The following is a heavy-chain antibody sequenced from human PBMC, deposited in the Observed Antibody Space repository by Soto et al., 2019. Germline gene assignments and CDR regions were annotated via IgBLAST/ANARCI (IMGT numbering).Heavy chain of an antibody. Sequence: SETLSLTCTVSGGSISSYYWSWIRQPPGKGLEWIGYIYYSGSTNYNPSLKSRVTISVDTSKNQFSLKLSSVTAADTAVYYCARVAGSSRPNLEYGGQGTLVTVSS. CDR2: IYYSGST. CDR3: ARVAGSSRPNLEY. CDR1: GGSISSYY. V-gene: IGHV4-59*01. J-gene: IGHJ4*02. D-gene: IGHD2-2*01.